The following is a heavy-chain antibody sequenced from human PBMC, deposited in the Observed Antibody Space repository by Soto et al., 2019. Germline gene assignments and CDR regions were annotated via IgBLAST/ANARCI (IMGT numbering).Heavy chain of an antibody. CDR3: ASPTREWLPPARDYYYGMDV. CDR1: GGTFSSYA. J-gene: IGHJ6*02. CDR2: IIPIFGTA. D-gene: IGHD3-3*01. Sequence: QVQLVQSGAEVKKPGSSVKVSCKASGGTFSSYAISWVRQAPGQGLEWMGGIIPIFGTANYAQKFQGRVTFTADKFTSTAYMELSSLRSEDTAVYYCASPTREWLPPARDYYYGMDVWGQGTTVTVSS. V-gene: IGHV1-69*06.